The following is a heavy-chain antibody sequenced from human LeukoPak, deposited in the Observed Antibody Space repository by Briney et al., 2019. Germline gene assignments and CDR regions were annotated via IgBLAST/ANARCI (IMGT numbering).Heavy chain of an antibody. J-gene: IGHJ4*02. D-gene: IGHD3-10*01. V-gene: IGHV3-21*04. CDR1: GFTFSPYS. CDR2: IGGSGRSI. Sequence: GGSLRLSCAASGFTFSPYSMNWVRQAPGKGLEWVSSIGGSGRSIYYADSVKGRFTISRDNSKNTLYLQMNSLRAEDTAVYYCARVGEERGFDYWGQGTLVTVSS. CDR3: ARVGEERGFDY.